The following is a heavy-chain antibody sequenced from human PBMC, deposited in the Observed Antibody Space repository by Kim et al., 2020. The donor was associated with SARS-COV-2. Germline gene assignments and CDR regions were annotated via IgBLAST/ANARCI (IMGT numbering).Heavy chain of an antibody. V-gene: IGHV3-33*01. CDR3: ARDSRTMIVVLNALDY. CDR1: GFTFSSYG. CDR2: IWYDGSNK. D-gene: IGHD3-22*01. Sequence: GGSLRLSCAASGFTFSSYGMHWVRQAPGKGLEWVAVIWYDGSNKYYADSVKGRFTISRDNSKNTLYLQMNSLRAEDTAVYYCARDSRTMIVVLNALDYWGQGTLVTVSS. J-gene: IGHJ4*02.